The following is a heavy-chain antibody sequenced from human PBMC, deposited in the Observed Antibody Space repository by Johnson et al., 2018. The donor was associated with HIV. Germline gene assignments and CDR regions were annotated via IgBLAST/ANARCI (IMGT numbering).Heavy chain of an antibody. J-gene: IGHJ3*02. D-gene: IGHD3-22*01. CDR1: GFTFVDYG. CDR2: INSDGSST. CDR3: ARDRAYDSSGYYYGGGAFDI. Sequence: VQLVESGGGLVQPGGSLRLSCAASGFTFVDYGMSWVRQTPGRGLEWVSRINSDGSSTSYADSVKGRFTISRDNAKNTLSLQMKSLRAEDTAVYYCARDRAYDSSGYYYGGGAFDIWGQGTMVTVSS. V-gene: IGHV3-74*01.